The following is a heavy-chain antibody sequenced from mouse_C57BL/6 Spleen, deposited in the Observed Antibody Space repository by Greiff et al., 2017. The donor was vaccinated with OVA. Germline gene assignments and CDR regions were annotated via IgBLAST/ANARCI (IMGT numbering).Heavy chain of an antibody. CDR3: TTLTRGYDYEGFAY. CDR2: IDPEDGDT. J-gene: IGHJ3*01. CDR1: GFNIKDYY. V-gene: IGHV14-1*01. Sequence: VQLQQSGAELVRPGASVKLSCTASGFNIKDYYMHWVKQRPEQGLEWIGRIDPEDGDTEYAPKFQGKATMTADTSSNTAYLQLSSLTSEDTAVYYCTTLTRGYDYEGFAYWGQGTLVTVSA. D-gene: IGHD2-4*01.